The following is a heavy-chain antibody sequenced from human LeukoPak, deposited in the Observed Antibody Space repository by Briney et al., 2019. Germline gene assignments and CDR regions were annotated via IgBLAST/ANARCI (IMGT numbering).Heavy chain of an antibody. J-gene: IGHJ3*02. CDR2: INSDGSST. V-gene: IGHV3-74*01. D-gene: IGHD3-22*01. CDR3: ARHPHYYDSSGYYVGDAFDI. CDR1: GFTFSYYW. Sequence: GGSLRLSCAASGFTFSYYWMHWVRQAPGKGLVWVSRINSDGSSTSYADSVKGRFTISRDNAKNTLYLQMNSLRAEDTAVYYCARHPHYYDSSGYYVGDAFDIWGQGTMVTVSS.